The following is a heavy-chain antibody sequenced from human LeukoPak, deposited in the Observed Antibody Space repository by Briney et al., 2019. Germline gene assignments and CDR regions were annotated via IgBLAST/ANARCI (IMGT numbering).Heavy chain of an antibody. CDR2: IKQDGSVK. CDR1: GLTFSDVW. J-gene: IGHJ4*02. CDR3: ARIGYSSSSFDY. Sequence: GGSLRLSCAASGLTFSDVWMSWVRQAPGKGLEWVANIKQDGSVKYYVDSLKGRFTISRDNARNSVYLQMNSLRAEDTAVYYCARIGYSSSSFDYWGQGTLVTVSS. D-gene: IGHD6-6*01. V-gene: IGHV3-7*01.